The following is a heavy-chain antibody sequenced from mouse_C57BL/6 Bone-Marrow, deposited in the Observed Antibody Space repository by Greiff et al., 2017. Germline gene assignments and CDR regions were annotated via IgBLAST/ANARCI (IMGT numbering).Heavy chain of an antibody. CDR2: ISSGSSTI. V-gene: IGHV5-17*01. CDR3: ARGVCYAMDY. D-gene: IGHD6-5*01. J-gene: IGHJ2*01. CDR1: GFTFSDYG. Sequence: EVKLVESGGGLVKPGGSLTLSCADSGFTFSDYGMHWVRQAPEKGLEWVAYISSGSSTIYYADTVKGRFTISRDNAKNTLFLQMTSLRSEDTAMYYCARGVCYAMDYWGQGTTLTVSS.